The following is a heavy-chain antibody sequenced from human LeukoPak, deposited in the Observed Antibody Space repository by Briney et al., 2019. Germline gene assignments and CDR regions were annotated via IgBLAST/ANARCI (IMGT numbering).Heavy chain of an antibody. CDR3: ATDGAGFDT. CDR1: GFTFNDYY. Sequence: GGSLRLSCAASGFTFNDYYLSWIRQAPGKGLEWLSYINIGGTNTHYADSVKGRFTISRDNAKESLYLEMNNLRAEDTAVYYCATDGAGFDTWGQGVLVTVSS. J-gene: IGHJ5*02. CDR2: INIGGTNT. V-gene: IGHV3-11*01.